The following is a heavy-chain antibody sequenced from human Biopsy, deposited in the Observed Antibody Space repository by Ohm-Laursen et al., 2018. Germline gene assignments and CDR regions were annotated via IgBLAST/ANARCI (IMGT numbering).Heavy chain of an antibody. D-gene: IGHD3-10*01. CDR1: GFSFTGYY. CDR2: IIPTFDTP. Sequence: GASVKVSCKASGFSFTGYYIHWVRQAPGQGLEWMGRIIPTFDTPTYAPDFQGRVTFTADKSTGTAHLDLRSLRSEDTAVYYCAGGAAKGNPYDHWGQGTLVTVSS. CDR3: AGGAAKGNPYDH. J-gene: IGHJ5*02. V-gene: IGHV1-69*06.